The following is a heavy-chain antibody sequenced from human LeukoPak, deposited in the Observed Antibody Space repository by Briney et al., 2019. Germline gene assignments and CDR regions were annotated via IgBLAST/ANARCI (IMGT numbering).Heavy chain of an antibody. V-gene: IGHV1-69*13. Sequence: SVKVSCKASGGTFSSYAISWVRQAPGQGLEWMGGIIPIFGTANYAQKFQGRVTITADESTSTAYMELSSLRSEDTAVYYCARAEGATTDAFDIWGQGTMVTVSS. CDR2: IIPIFGTA. J-gene: IGHJ3*02. CDR3: ARAEGATTDAFDI. CDR1: GGTFSSYA. D-gene: IGHD1-26*01.